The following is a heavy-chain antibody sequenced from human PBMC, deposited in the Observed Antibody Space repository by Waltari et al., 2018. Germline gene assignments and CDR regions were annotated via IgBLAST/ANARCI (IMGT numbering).Heavy chain of an antibody. CDR2: IHYTGDT. Sequence: QVQLQESGPGLVKPSETLSLTCGVSGYSITSAYWWAWFRQPPGKGLEWIASIHYTGDTHSPSLKSRVTISADKSKNEDSLRLTSVTAADTAVYYCAGHEWGLPGFWGQGTLVTVSS. CDR3: AGHEWGLPGF. D-gene: IGHD1-26*01. CDR1: GYSITSAYW. J-gene: IGHJ4*02. V-gene: IGHV4-38-2*01.